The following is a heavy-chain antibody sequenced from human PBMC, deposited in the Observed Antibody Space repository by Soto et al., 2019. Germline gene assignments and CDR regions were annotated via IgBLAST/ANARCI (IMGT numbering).Heavy chain of an antibody. D-gene: IGHD2-2*02. CDR3: ARDRLDIVVVPAAIKVSDDYYGMDV. V-gene: IGHV1-69*06. J-gene: IGHJ6*02. CDR1: GGTFSSYA. CDR2: IIPIFGTA. Sequence: VASVKVSCKASGGTFSSYAISWVRQAPGQGLEWMGGIIPIFGTANYAQKFQGRVTITADKSTSTAYMELSSRRSEDTAVYYCARDRLDIVVVPAAIKVSDDYYGMDVWGQGTTVTVSS.